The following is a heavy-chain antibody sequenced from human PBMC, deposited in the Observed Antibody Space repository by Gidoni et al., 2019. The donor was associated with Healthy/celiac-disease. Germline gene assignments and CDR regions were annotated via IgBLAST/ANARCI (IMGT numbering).Heavy chain of an antibody. J-gene: IGHJ4*02. V-gene: IGHV1-8*01. CDR3: ARATPYSGYDPRDY. CDR1: GYTFTSYD. CDR2: INPNSGNT. Sequence: QVQLVQSGPEVKKPGASVKVSCKASGYTFTSYDINWVRQATGQGLEWMGWINPNSGNTGYEKKFQGRVTMTRNTSISTAYMELSSLRSEDTAVYYCARATPYSGYDPRDYWGKGTLVNVSS. D-gene: IGHD5-12*01.